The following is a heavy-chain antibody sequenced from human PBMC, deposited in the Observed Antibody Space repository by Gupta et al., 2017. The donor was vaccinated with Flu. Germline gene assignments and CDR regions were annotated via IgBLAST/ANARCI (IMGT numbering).Heavy chain of an antibody. CDR2: INTDNSNT. Sequence: QVQLVQSGAEVKKPGASVKVSCKASGYTFTTYGISWVRQAPGQGLEWMGWINTDNSNTNYAQKIQGRVTMTTDTSTSTAYMELRSLTSDDTAVYYCARDIGHAITGMDVWCQGTTVIVSS. CDR1: GYTFTTYG. D-gene: IGHD3/OR15-3a*01. CDR3: ARDIGHAITGMDV. V-gene: IGHV1-18*01. J-gene: IGHJ6*02.